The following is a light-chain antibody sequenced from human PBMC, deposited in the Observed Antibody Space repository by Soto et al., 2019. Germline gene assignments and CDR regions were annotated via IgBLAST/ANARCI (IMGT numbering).Light chain of an antibody. J-gene: IGKJ4*01. V-gene: IGKV3-11*01. CDR1: ESVSRY. Sequence: EIVLTQSPATLSLSPGNRATLSCRASESVSRYLAWYQQKPGQAPRLLIYDASSRAAGIPARFSGSGSGTDFTPTITGLEPEDFAVYYCQQRSDWPYSFGGGNKVEIK. CDR2: DAS. CDR3: QQRSDWPYS.